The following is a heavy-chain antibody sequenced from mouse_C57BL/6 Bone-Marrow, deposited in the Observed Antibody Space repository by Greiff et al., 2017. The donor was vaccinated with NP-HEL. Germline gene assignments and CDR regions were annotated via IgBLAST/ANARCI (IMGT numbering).Heavy chain of an antibody. Sequence: VKLMESGPELVKPGASVKISCKASGYSFTSYYIHWVKQRPGQGLEWIGWIYPGSGNTKYNEKFKGKATLTADTSSSTAYMQLSSLTSEDSAVYYCARWLLRAMDYWGQGTSVTVSS. CDR3: ARWLLRAMDY. V-gene: IGHV1-66*01. D-gene: IGHD2-3*01. J-gene: IGHJ4*01. CDR1: GYSFTSYY. CDR2: IYPGSGNT.